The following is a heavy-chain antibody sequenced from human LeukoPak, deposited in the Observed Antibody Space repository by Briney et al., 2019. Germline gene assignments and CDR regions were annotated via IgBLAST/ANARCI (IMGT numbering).Heavy chain of an antibody. CDR3: ARDSSYYYYIDV. CDR1: GYTFSEYV. CDR2: MNPNSGHT. Sequence: ASVKVSCKASGYTFSEYVIVWVRQASGQGLEWMGWMNPNSGHTGLAPKFQGRLTMTRDNSIGTAYMALSSLSSDDTAAYYCARDSSYYYYIDVWGKGTPVTVSS. V-gene: IGHV1-8*01. J-gene: IGHJ6*03. D-gene: IGHD3-10*01.